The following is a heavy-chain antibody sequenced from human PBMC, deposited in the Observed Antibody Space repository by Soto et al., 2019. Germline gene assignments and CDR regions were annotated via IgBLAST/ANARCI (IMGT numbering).Heavy chain of an antibody. CDR2: IYYSGST. CDR3: ARPGTLTQQTRRCFFHY. Sequence: PSETLSLTCTVSGGSISSSSYYWGWIRQPPGKGLEWIGSIYYSGSTYYNPSLKSRVTISVDTSKNQFSLKLSSVTAADTAVYYCARPGTLTQQTRRCFFHYWGQGTLVTVSA. J-gene: IGHJ4*02. CDR1: GGSISSSSYY. V-gene: IGHV4-39*01. D-gene: IGHD4-17*01.